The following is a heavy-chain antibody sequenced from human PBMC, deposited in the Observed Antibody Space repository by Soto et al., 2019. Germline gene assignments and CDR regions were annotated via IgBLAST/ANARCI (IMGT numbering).Heavy chain of an antibody. J-gene: IGHJ4*02. D-gene: IGHD3-10*01. Sequence: QVQLVQSGAEVKKPGASVKVSCKVSGYTLTELSMHWVRQAPGKGLEWMGGFDPEDGETIYTQKFQGRVTMNEDTSTDTAYRELSSLRSEDTAVYYCATDLYYGSGSPSDWGQGTLVTVSS. CDR2: FDPEDGET. CDR3: ATDLYYGSGSPSD. V-gene: IGHV1-24*01. CDR1: GYTLTELS.